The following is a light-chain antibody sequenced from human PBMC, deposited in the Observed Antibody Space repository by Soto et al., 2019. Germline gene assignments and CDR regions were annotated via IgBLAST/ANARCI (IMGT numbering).Light chain of an antibody. CDR3: QSYDSSLSGLYV. CDR2: GNS. J-gene: IGLJ1*01. Sequence: QSVLTQPPSVSGTPGQRVTISCTGSSSNIGAGYDVHWYQQHPGTAPKLIIYGNSNRPSGVPDRFSGSKSGTSASLAITGLQAEDEADYYCQSYDSSLSGLYVFGTGTKVTVL. CDR1: SSNIGAGYD. V-gene: IGLV1-40*01.